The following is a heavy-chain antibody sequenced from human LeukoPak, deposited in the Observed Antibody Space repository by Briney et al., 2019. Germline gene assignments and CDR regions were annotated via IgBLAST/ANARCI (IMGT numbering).Heavy chain of an antibody. V-gene: IGHV3-23*01. D-gene: IGHD2-15*01. Sequence: GGSLRLSCAASGFTFSSYSMSWVRQAPGKGLEWVSAISGSGGSTYYADSVKGRFTISRDNAKNSLYLQMNSLRAEDTAVYYCAKGPTISLLWFDYWGQGTLVTVSS. CDR2: ISGSGGST. CDR3: AKGPTISLLWFDY. J-gene: IGHJ4*02. CDR1: GFTFSSYS.